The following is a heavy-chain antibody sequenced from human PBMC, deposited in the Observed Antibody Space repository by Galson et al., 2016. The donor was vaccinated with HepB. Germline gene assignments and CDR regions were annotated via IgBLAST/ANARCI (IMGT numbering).Heavy chain of an antibody. CDR2: IFSNDQK. J-gene: IGHJ6*02. CDR3: ARIQQLTPGFYFYGMDV. Sequence: PALVKPTQTLTLTCTVSGFSLNTAGLGVSWVRQPPGKALEWLGHIFSNDQKSYNTSLRTRVTISKDTSKSQVVLIMTNMAPVDTATYYCARIQQLTPGFYFYGMDVWGQGTTVTVSS. V-gene: IGHV2-26*01. D-gene: IGHD1-1*01. CDR1: GFSLNTAGLG.